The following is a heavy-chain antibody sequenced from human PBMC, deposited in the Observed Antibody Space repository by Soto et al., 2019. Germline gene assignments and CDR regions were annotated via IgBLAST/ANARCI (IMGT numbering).Heavy chain of an antibody. CDR1: GGSITSSY. Sequence: GTLCLTCTVSGGSITSSYWSWIRRPPGKGLEWIAYIYDTGISGYTPSTSYNPSLESRVTMSVDTSKSQFSLKLTSVTAADTAVYYCARGEDAFFYYGLDVWGQGITVTVSS. CDR2: IYDTGISGYTPST. J-gene: IGHJ6*02. CDR3: ARGEDAFFYYGLDV. V-gene: IGHV4-59*01.